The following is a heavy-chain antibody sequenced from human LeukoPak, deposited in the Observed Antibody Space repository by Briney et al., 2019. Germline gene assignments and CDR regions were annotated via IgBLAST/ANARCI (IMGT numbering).Heavy chain of an antibody. J-gene: IGHJ3*02. V-gene: IGHV4-61*01. Sequence: PSETLSLTCSVSGGSVSRVSSYWSWIRQPPGKGLELIGYIYYSESTNYNPSLKSRVTISVDTSKNQFSLKLSSVTAADTAVYYCARSPPEWELGYAFDIWGQGTMVTVSS. CDR1: GGSVSRVSSY. CDR2: IYYSEST. CDR3: ARSPPEWELGYAFDI. D-gene: IGHD1-26*01.